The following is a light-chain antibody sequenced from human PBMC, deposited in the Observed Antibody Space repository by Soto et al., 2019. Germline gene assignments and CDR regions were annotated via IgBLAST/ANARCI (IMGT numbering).Light chain of an antibody. Sequence: IQLTQSPSSLSASVGDRVTIPCRASQGIISSLAWYQQKPGKAPKLLIYAASSLQSRVPSRFSGSGSGTDFTLTIGSLQPEDFTTYSCQHLNSYAINFGQGTRLEIK. V-gene: IGKV1-9*01. J-gene: IGKJ5*01. CDR3: QHLNSYAIN. CDR1: QGIISS. CDR2: AAS.